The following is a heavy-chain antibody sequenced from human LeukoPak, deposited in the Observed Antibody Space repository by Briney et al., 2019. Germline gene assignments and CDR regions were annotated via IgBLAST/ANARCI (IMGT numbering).Heavy chain of an antibody. Sequence: PGGSLRLSCVASGFTFRSYRMSWVRQAPGRGLEWVANIRQDGSEKYYVDSVKGRFTISRDNAKNALYLQMNSLRAEDTAVYFCARYFGVVGFDYWGQGTLVTVSS. J-gene: IGHJ4*02. CDR2: IRQDGSEK. D-gene: IGHD3-3*01. V-gene: IGHV3-7*01. CDR3: ARYFGVVGFDY. CDR1: GFTFRSYR.